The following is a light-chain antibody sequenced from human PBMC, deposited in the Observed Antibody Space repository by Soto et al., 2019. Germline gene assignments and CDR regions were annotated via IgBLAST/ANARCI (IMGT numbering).Light chain of an antibody. J-gene: IGLJ2*01. V-gene: IGLV2-14*01. Sequence: ALTQPASVSASPGQSITISCTGTSSDVGGYNYVSWYQQHPGKAPKLMIYEVSNRPSGVSNRFSGSKSGNTASLTISRLQAEDEADYYCGSYTSRGIHVVVGGGTQLTVL. CDR2: EVS. CDR1: SSDVGGYNY. CDR3: GSYTSRGIHVV.